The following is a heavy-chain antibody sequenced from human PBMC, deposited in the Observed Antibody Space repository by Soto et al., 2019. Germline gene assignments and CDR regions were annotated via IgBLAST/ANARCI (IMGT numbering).Heavy chain of an antibody. CDR1: GGTFSSYA. J-gene: IGHJ6*02. D-gene: IGHD2-2*01. CDR3: ARGELRQLWDVPAASTHYYYYGMDV. CDR2: IIPIFGTA. Sequence: GASVKVSCKASGGTFSSYAISWVRQAPGQGLEWMGGIIPIFGTANYAQKFQGRVTITADESTSTAYMELSSLRSEDTAVYYCARGELRQLWDVPAASTHYYYYGMDVWGQGTTVTVSS. V-gene: IGHV1-69*13.